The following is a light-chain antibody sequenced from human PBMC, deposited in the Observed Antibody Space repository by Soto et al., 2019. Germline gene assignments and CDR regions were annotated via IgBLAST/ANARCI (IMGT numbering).Light chain of an antibody. CDR2: GAS. CDR1: QSVSSN. CDR3: QQYDNWWT. Sequence: EIVMTQSPATLSVSPGERATLSCRASQSVSSNLAWYQKKPGQAPRLLIYGASTRATGIPAGFSGSGSGTEFTLTISSLHSEDFAVYYCQQYDNWWTFGQGTRVEIK. J-gene: IGKJ1*01. V-gene: IGKV3-15*01.